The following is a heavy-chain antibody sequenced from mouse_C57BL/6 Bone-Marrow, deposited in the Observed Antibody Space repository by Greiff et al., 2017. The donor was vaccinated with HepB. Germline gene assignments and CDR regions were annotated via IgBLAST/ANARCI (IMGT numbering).Heavy chain of an antibody. D-gene: IGHD1-1*01. V-gene: IGHV1-20*01. Sequence: DVKLVESGPELVKPGDSVKISCKASGYSFTGYFMNWVMQSHGKSLEWIGRINPYNGDTFYNQKFKGKATLTVDKSSSTAHMELRSLTSEDSAVYYCAGSTVVATDYFDYWGQGTTLTVSS. CDR1: GYSFTGYF. J-gene: IGHJ2*01. CDR3: AGSTVVATDYFDY. CDR2: INPYNGDT.